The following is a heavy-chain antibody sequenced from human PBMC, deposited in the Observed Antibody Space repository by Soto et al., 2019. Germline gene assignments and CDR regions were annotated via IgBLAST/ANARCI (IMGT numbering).Heavy chain of an antibody. CDR1: GYTFTSYA. CDR2: INAGNGNT. J-gene: IGHJ4*02. Sequence: ASVKVSCKASGYTFTSYAMHWVRQAPGQRLEWMGWINAGNGNTKYSQKFQGRVTITRDTSASTAYMELSSLRSEDTAVYYCAREANIAAAGIGIFDYWGQGTLVTVSS. D-gene: IGHD6-13*01. V-gene: IGHV1-3*01. CDR3: AREANIAAAGIGIFDY.